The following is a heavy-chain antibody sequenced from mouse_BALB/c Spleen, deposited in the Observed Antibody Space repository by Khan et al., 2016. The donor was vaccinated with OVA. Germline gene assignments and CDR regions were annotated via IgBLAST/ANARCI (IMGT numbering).Heavy chain of an antibody. J-gene: IGHJ3*01. CDR3: AKLAYYYDSEGIDY. D-gene: IGHD1-1*01. CDR1: GFTFSTYG. CDR2: IGTGGHYT. Sequence: EVQLVESGGDLVEPGGSLKFSCAGSGFTFSTYGMSWVRQTPDKRLEWVATIGTGGHYTYYPDSVRGRFTISRDTAKNTLYLQLTSLKSEDTAMFYSAKLAYYYDSEGIDYWGQGTMVTVSA. V-gene: IGHV5-6*01.